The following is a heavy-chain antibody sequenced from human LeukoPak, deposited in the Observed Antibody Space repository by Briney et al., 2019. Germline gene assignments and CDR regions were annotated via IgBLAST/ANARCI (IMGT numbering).Heavy chain of an antibody. CDR3: ARGSPVDHFDY. V-gene: IGHV4-59*01. J-gene: IGHJ4*02. CDR2: IYYSGST. Sequence: PSETLSLTCTVSGGSISSYYWSWIRQPPAKGLEWIGYIYYSGSTNYNPSLKSRVTISVDTSKNQFSLKLSSVSAADTAVYYCARGSPVDHFDYWSQGTLVTVSS. D-gene: IGHD3/OR15-3a*01. CDR1: GGSISSYY.